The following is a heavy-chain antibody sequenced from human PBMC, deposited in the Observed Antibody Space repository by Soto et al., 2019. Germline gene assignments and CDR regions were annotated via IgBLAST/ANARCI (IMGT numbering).Heavy chain of an antibody. D-gene: IGHD3-10*01. CDR2: IYHSGST. CDR1: GGSISSGGES. Sequence: SETLSLTCAVSGGSISSGGESWSWIRQPPGKGLEWIGYIYHSGSTNYNPALQSRVTISVDRSKNQFSLKLSSVTAADTAVYYCARGVYYYGSGSYYTEYYFDYWGQGTLVTVSS. V-gene: IGHV4-30-2*01. CDR3: ARGVYYYGSGSYYTEYYFDY. J-gene: IGHJ4*02.